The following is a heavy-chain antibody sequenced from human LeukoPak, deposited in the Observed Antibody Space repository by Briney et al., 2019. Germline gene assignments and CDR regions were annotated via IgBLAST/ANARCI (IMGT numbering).Heavy chain of an antibody. CDR2: IKPDGSDK. Sequence: GGSLRLSCEASAFTFSTYWMSWVRQAPGKGPECVANIKPDGSDKYYVDSMKGRFTISRDNAKNSLYLQMNNLRAEDTAVYYCAREGFPPGVLHWGQGTLVTVSS. CDR3: AREGFPPGVLH. V-gene: IGHV3-7*01. J-gene: IGHJ1*01. CDR1: AFTFSTYW. D-gene: IGHD2-2*01.